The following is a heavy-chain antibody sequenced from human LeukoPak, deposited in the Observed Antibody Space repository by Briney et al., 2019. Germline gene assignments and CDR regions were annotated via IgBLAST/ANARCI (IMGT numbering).Heavy chain of an antibody. D-gene: IGHD3-22*01. J-gene: IGHJ1*01. CDR3: ARVECDSSRCYQYFHH. CDR2: INPNSGGA. Sequence: GASVKVSCKASGYTLIGYYLHWVRQAPGQGLEWMGWINPNSGGANYEQKFQGRVTMTRDTSISTAYLELSRLRPDDTAVYYCARVECDSSRCYQYFHHWGQGTLVTVSS. V-gene: IGHV1-2*02. CDR1: GYTLIGYY.